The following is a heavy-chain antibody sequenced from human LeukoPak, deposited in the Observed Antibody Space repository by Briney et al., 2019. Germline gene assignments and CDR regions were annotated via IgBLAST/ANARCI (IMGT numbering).Heavy chain of an antibody. CDR3: ARVYAATNYYDSSGPFDY. D-gene: IGHD3-22*01. V-gene: IGHV1-69*04. CDR1: GGTLSSYA. Sequence: GASVKLSCKASGGTLSSYAISWVRQAPGQGLEWMGRIIPILGIANYAQKFQVRVTITADKSTSTAYMELSSLRSEDTAVYYCARVYAATNYYDSSGPFDYWGQGTLVTVSS. J-gene: IGHJ4*02. CDR2: IIPILGIA.